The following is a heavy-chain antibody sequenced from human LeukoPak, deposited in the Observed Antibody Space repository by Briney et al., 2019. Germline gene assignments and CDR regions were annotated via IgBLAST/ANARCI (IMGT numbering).Heavy chain of an antibody. V-gene: IGHV3-74*01. Sequence: GGSLRLSCAASGFIFSSYWMHWVRQAPVKGLVWVSRINSDGSSTSYADSVKGRFTISRDNAKNTLYLQMNSLRAEDTAVYYCARVRYYGNLFDPWGQGTLVTVSS. CDR2: INSDGSST. CDR3: ARVRYYGNLFDP. J-gene: IGHJ5*02. D-gene: IGHD3-3*01. CDR1: GFIFSSYW.